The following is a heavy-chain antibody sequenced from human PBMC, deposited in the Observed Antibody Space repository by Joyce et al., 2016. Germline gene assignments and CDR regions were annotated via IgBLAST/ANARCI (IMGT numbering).Heavy chain of an antibody. J-gene: IGHJ6*02. Sequence: QVQLQESGPGLVKPSETLSLTCTVSGGSISIHYWSWIRQPPGKRLEWMGYIYYSGSTNCNPSLKSRDTISVDTSKNQFSLKLRSVSAADTAVYYCARGLGTPYGMDVWGQGTTVTVSS. CDR2: IYYSGST. CDR1: GGSISIHY. V-gene: IGHV4-59*11. D-gene: IGHD7-27*01. CDR3: ARGLGTPYGMDV.